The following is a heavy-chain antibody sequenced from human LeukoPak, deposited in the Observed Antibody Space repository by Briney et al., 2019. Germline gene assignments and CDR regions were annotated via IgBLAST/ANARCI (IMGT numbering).Heavy chain of an antibody. CDR1: GGSISSGDYY. CDR2: IYYSGST. V-gene: IGHV4-30-4*01. CDR3: AGLPRWYENGMDV. Sequence: PSETLSLTCTVSGGSISSGDYYWSWIRQPPGKGLEWIGYIYYSGSTYYNPSLKSRVTISVDTSKNQFSLKLSSVTAADTAVYYCAGLPRWYENGMDVWGQGTTVTVSS. D-gene: IGHD6-13*01. J-gene: IGHJ6*02.